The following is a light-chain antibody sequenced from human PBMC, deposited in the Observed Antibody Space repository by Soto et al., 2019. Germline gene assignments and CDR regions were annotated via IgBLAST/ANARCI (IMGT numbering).Light chain of an antibody. CDR1: ILAKKY. V-gene: IGLV3-27*01. J-gene: IGLJ3*02. CDR2: KDS. Sequence: SYELTQPSSVSVSPGQTARITCSGHILAKKYARWFQQKAGQAPLLVIYKDSERPSRISERFSGSSSVTTVTLTISGARFEDEADYCCYSADDNNWVFGGGTKLSVL. CDR3: YSADDNNWV.